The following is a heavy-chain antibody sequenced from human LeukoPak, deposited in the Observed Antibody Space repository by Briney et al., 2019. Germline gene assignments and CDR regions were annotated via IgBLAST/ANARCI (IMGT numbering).Heavy chain of an antibody. CDR3: AKSNYYDSTYLDY. V-gene: IGHV3-23*01. CDR1: GFTFSSYG. J-gene: IGHJ4*02. D-gene: IGHD3-22*01. Sequence: GGSLRLSCAASGFTFSSYGMSWVRQAPGKGLEWVSAISGSGGSTYYADSVKGRFTISRDNSKNTLYLQMNSLRGEDTAVYYCAKSNYYDSTYLDYWGQGTLVTVSS. CDR2: ISGSGGST.